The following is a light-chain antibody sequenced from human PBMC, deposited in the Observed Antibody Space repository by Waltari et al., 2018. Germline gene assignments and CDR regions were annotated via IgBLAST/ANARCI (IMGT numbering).Light chain of an antibody. CDR2: EVS. CDR1: SRDVGNYNY. CDR3: ASYTTSDTIV. Sequence: QSALTQPASLSGSPGQSITISCTGTSRDVGNYNYVSWYQHHPGKVPKVIIYEVSNRPAGSSRRVSGSKSGNTASLTISGLQADDEADYYCASYTTSDTIVFGTGTGVTVL. V-gene: IGLV2-14*01. J-gene: IGLJ1*01.